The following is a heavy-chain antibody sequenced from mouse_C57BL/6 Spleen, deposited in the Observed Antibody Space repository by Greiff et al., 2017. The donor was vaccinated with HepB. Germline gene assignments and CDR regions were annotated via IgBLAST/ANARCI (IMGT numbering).Heavy chain of an antibody. CDR3: ARDYYGSSPYYFDY. V-gene: IGHV1-85*01. J-gene: IGHJ2*01. CDR2: IYPRDGST. CDR1: GYTFTSYD. D-gene: IGHD1-1*01. Sequence: QVHVKQSGPELVKPGASVKLSCKASGYTFTSYDINWVKQRPGQGLEWIGWIYPRDGSTKYNEKFKGKATLTVDTSSSTAYMELHSLTSEDSAVYFCARDYYGSSPYYFDYWGQGTTLTVSS.